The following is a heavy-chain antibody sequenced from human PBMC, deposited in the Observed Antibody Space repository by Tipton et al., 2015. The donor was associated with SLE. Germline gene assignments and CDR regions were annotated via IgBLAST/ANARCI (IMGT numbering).Heavy chain of an antibody. J-gene: IGHJ4*02. CDR2: IGTAGDT. Sequence: SLRLSCAASGFTFSSYDMHWVRQATGKGLEWVSAIGTAGDTYYPGSVKGRFTISRENAKNSLYLQMNSLRAGDTAVYYCARDSFITGLGGYWGQGTLVTVSS. CDR1: GFTFSSYD. D-gene: IGHD1-20*01. V-gene: IGHV3-13*04. CDR3: ARDSFITGLGGY.